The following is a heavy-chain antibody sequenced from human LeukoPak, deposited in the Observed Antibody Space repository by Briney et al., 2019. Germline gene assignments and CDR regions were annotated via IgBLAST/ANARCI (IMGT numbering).Heavy chain of an antibody. CDR2: ISAYNGNT. Sequence: ASVKVSCKASSYTFTNYDITWVRQAPGQGLEWMGWISAYNGNTNYAQKLQGRVTMTTDTSTSTAYMELRSLRSDDTAVYYCARSSSSGGNFDYWGQGTLVTVSS. CDR3: ARSSSSGGNFDY. CDR1: SYTFTNYD. D-gene: IGHD6-13*01. J-gene: IGHJ4*02. V-gene: IGHV1-18*01.